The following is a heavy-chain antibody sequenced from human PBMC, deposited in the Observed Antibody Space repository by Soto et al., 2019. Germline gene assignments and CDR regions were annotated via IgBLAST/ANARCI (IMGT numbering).Heavy chain of an antibody. D-gene: IGHD1-26*01. CDR2: INPHGGST. CDR3: ARSSGGNFGIIIEGTNWFAP. V-gene: IGHV1-46*01. Sequence: ASVKASCKAPRDTLTRYYINWVRQAPGQGLEWMGVINPHGGSTAYAQKFKGRVTLTRDTSASTVYMEVSSLTSEDTAMYYCARSSGGNFGIIIEGTNWFAPWGRG. J-gene: IGHJ5*02. CDR1: RDTLTRYY.